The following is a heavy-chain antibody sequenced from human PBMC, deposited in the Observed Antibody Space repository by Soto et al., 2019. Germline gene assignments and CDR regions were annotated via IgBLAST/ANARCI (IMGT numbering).Heavy chain of an antibody. CDR1: GLSVSCGGYY. CDR2: IYYSGST. Sequence: NQSLLSTFSGLSVSCGGYYWSWMGQHAGKGLEWIGYIYYSGSTYYNPSVKRRVTISVDTSKNQCSLKLSYVTDADTAVYYCARGKIAADGVGFEPWEHITLVNGSS. V-gene: IGHV4-31*03. D-gene: IGHD6-13*01. CDR3: ARGKIAADGVGFEP. J-gene: IGHJ5*02.